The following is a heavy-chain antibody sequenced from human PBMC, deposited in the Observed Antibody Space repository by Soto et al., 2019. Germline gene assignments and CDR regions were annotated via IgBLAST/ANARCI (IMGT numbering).Heavy chain of an antibody. V-gene: IGHV3-23*01. CDR1: GFTFSRYA. D-gene: IGHD6-19*01. J-gene: IGHJ2*01. CDR2: ISGNDDST. CDR3: AKVWLDYWYFDV. Sequence: EVQVLESGGGLVQPGGSLRLSCVASGFTFSRYAMTWVRQAPGKGLEWVSAISGNDDSTFYGDSVKGRFTVSRDNSKNTPYLQMNSLRAEDTAVYYCAKVWLDYWYFDVWGRGTLVTVSS.